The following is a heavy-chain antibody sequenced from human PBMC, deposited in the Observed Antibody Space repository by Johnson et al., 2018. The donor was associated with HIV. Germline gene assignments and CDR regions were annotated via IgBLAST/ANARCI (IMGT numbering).Heavy chain of an antibody. J-gene: IGHJ3*02. CDR3: ARDGESQQLPLGDALDI. D-gene: IGHD6-13*01. V-gene: IGHV3-66*01. CDR1: GFTVSSNY. CDR2: IYSGGNT. Sequence: VQLVESGGGLVQSGGSLRLSCGASGFTVSSNYMNWVRQAPGKGLEWVSVIYSGGNTYYADSVKGRFTISRDTSKNTLYLQMNSLRAEDTAVYYCARDGESQQLPLGDALDIWGQGTMVTVSS.